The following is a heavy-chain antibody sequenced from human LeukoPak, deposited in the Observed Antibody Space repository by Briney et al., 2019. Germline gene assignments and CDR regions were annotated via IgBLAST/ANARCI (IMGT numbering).Heavy chain of an antibody. J-gene: IGHJ4*02. V-gene: IGHV4-38-2*02. CDR1: GYSISSGYY. CDR2: IYHSGST. CDR3: ARTSGYSSSWYLYY. D-gene: IGHD6-13*01. Sequence: SETLSLTCTVSGYSISSGYYWGWIRQPPGKGLEWIGSIYHSGSTYYNPSLKSRVTISVDTSKNQFSLKLSSVTAADTAVYYCARTSGYSSSWYLYYWGQGTLATVSS.